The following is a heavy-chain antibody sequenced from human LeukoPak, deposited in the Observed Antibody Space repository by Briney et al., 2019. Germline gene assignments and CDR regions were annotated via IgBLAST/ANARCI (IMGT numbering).Heavy chain of an antibody. CDR1: GGSFSGYY. CDR3: ARAIPNYDILTGYYPYYFDY. CDR2: IYTSGST. J-gene: IGHJ4*02. D-gene: IGHD3-9*01. Sequence: SETLSLTCAVYGGSFSGYYWSWIRQPPGKGLEWIGRIYTSGSTNYNPSLKSRVTMSVDTSKNQFSLKLSSVTAADTAVYYCARAIPNYDILTGYYPYYFDYWGQGTLVTVSS. V-gene: IGHV4-59*10.